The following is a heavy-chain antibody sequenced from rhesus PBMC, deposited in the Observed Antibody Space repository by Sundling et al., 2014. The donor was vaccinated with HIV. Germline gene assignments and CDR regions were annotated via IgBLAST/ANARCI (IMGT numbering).Heavy chain of an antibody. CDR1: GGSISSDSG. D-gene: IGHD6-13*01. V-gene: IGHV4-127*01. Sequence: QVQLQESGPGLVKPSETLSLTCAVSGGSISSDSGWSWIRQPPGKGLEWIGSIYSSGNNYLNPSLKSRVTLSVDTSKNQFSLKLTSVTAADTAVYFCARGGIAAGLWGQGVLVTVSS. J-gene: IGHJ4*01. CDR3: ARGGIAAGL. CDR2: IYSSGNN.